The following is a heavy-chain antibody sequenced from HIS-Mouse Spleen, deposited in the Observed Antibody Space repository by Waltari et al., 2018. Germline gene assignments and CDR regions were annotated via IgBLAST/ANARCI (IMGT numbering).Heavy chain of an antibody. CDR3: ASGPPIAAAGTGYYYYGMDV. J-gene: IGHJ6*02. Sequence: QVQLVESGGGVVQPGRSLRLSCAASGFTFSSYAMHWVRQAPGTVVEWVAVISYDGSNKYYADSVKGRFTISRDNSKNTLYLQMNSLRAEDTAVYYCASGPPIAAAGTGYYYYGMDVWGQGTTVTVSS. CDR2: ISYDGSNK. D-gene: IGHD6-13*01. V-gene: IGHV3-30-3*01. CDR1: GFTFSSYA.